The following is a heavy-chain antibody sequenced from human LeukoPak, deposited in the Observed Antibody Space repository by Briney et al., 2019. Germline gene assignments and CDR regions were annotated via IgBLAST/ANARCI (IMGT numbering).Heavy chain of an antibody. Sequence: GGSLRLSCAASGFIFSNYGMHWVRQAPGKGLEWVALIRYDGSNEYYADSVKGRFTIARDNSKNTLYLQMNSLRADDTAVYYDAKVPAYSRSYSAYYYFDYWGQGTLVTVSS. V-gene: IGHV3-30*02. CDR2: IRYDGSNE. D-gene: IGHD1-26*01. CDR3: AKVPAYSRSYSAYYYFDY. J-gene: IGHJ4*02. CDR1: GFIFSNYG.